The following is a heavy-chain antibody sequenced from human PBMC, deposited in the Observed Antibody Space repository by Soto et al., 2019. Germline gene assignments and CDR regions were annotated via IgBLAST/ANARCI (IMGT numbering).Heavy chain of an antibody. CDR2: IYPGDSDT. D-gene: IGHD6-6*01. J-gene: IGHJ5*02. V-gene: IGHV5-51*01. CDR3: VRRGKYSKSSSSKSWFDP. CDR1: GYSFTNYW. Sequence: RGESLKISCKGSGYSFTNYWIGWVRQLPGKGLEWMGFIYPGDSDTIYSPSFQGQVTISADKSITTAYLQWSSLKASDSAMYYCVRRGKYSKSSSSKSWFDPWGQGTLVTVSS.